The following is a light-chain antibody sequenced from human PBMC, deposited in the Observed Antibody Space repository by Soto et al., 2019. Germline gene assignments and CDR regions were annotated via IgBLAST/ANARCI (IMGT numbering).Light chain of an antibody. CDR1: QTINSW. J-gene: IGKJ1*01. V-gene: IGKV1-5*01. CDR3: QQYDSYSSGP. Sequence: IRMTQSPSSFSASTGDRVTITCRASQTINSWLAWYQQKPGKAPKVLIFDASSLKTGVPSRFSGSGSGTEFTLTISNLQPDDFATYYCQQYDSYSSGPFGQGTKVDI. CDR2: DAS.